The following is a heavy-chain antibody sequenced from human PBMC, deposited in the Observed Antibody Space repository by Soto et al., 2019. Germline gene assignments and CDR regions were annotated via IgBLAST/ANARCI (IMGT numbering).Heavy chain of an antibody. CDR1: GFTFSNYW. CDR3: ARARAWKEGMDV. V-gene: IGHV3-7*03. D-gene: IGHD1-1*01. CDR2: IKQDGGEI. Sequence: GGSLRLSCSASGFTFSNYWMNWVRQTPGKGLEWVANIKQDGGEIYFVDSVKGRFSISRDNAKNSLSLQMNSLRAEDTAVYYCARARAWKEGMDVWGQGTMVTVSS. J-gene: IGHJ6*02.